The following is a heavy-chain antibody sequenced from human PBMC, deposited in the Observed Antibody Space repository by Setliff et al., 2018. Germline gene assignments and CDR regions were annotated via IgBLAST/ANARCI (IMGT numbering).Heavy chain of an antibody. D-gene: IGHD5-12*01. CDR1: GYTFSDYG. CDR3: ARDRGYRPDSFDI. V-gene: IGHV1-18*04. Sequence: ASVKVSCKTSGYTFSDYGISWVRQAPGQGLEWMGWIATYKTDTETNYAQKFRSRVTLTRHTSTSTIYMELRSLTSDDTALYYCARDRGYRPDSFDIWGQGTMVTVSS. CDR2: IATYKTDTET. J-gene: IGHJ3*02.